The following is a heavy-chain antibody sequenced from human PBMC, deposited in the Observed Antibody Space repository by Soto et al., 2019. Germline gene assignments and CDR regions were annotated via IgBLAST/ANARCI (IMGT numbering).Heavy chain of an antibody. CDR1: GGSILNGGHY. J-gene: IGHJ4*02. CDR3: ARDNEGGMLDF. CDR2: IFFSGNT. Sequence: PSETLSLTCTVSGGSILNGGHYWTWIRQHPGKGLEWIGRIFFSGNTHYNPALKSRLTFSLDTAKNQFSLKLTAVTAADTAISYCARDNEGGMLDFWGPGTLVTVSS. D-gene: IGHD2-15*01. V-gene: IGHV4-31*03.